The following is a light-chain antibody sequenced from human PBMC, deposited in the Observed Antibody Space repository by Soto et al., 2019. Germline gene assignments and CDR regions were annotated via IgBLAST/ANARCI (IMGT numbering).Light chain of an antibody. V-gene: IGKV1-33*01. J-gene: IGKJ4*01. CDR2: DAS. CDR1: QDISNY. CDR3: QQFHNVPPA. Sequence: DIQMTQSPSSLSASVGDRVTITCQASQDISNYLNWYQQKPGKAPKLLIYDASSLERGVPSRFSGSGSGTDFTFTISSLQPEDIATYYCQQFHNVPPAFGGGTKVEIK.